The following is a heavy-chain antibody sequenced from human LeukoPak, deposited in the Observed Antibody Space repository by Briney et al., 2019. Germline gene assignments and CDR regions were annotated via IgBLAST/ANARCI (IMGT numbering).Heavy chain of an antibody. CDR2: ISSSGSTI. J-gene: IGHJ4*02. D-gene: IGHD3-22*01. CDR3: ARVQPHYYGSSGYPPDY. CDR1: GFTFSDYY. V-gene: IGHV3-11*01. Sequence: NPGGSLRLSCAASGFTFSDYYMSWIRQAPGKGLEWVSDISSSGSTIYYADSVKGRFTISRDNAKNSLYLQMNSLRAEDTAVYYCARVQPHYYGSSGYPPDYWGQGTLVTVSS.